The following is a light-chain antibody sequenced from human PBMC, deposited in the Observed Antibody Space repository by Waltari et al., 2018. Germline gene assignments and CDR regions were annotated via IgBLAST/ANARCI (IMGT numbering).Light chain of an antibody. CDR3: ISYTNTYTLGL. Sequence: QSALTQPASVSGSLGQSITLSCTGSGSDIGAYDFVSWYQQYPGKPPKLIIYDVSTRPSEVSNRFSGSKSGNTASLAISGLQAEDEADYYCISYTNTYTLGLFGGGTKLTVL. CDR2: DVS. CDR1: GSDIGAYDF. V-gene: IGLV2-14*03. J-gene: IGLJ3*02.